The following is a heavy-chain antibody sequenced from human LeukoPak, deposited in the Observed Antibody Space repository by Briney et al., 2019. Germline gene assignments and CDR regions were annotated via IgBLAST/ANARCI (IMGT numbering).Heavy chain of an antibody. CDR2: VYPADSDA. V-gene: IGHV5-51*01. CDR1: GYSFPNYW. D-gene: IGHD3/OR15-3a*01. J-gene: IGHJ2*01. Sequence: GESLKISCRGSGYSFPNYWIGWVRQLPGKGQEYMGVVYPADSDATYSPSFQGQVTFSADKSTDTAYLQWSSLKASDTAMYYCARRGTWHFDLWGRGTLVTVSS. CDR3: ARRGTWHFDL.